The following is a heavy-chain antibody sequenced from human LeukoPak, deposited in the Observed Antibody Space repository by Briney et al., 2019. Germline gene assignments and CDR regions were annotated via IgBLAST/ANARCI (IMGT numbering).Heavy chain of an antibody. V-gene: IGHV4-59*01. J-gene: IGHJ4*02. CDR3: ASIDRVETTIGGYYFDY. CDR2: IYYSGST. CDR1: GDPISNFY. D-gene: IGHD5-18*01. Sequence: TSETLSLTCTVSGDPISNFYWSWIRQPPGKGLEWIGYIYYSGSTNYNPSLKSRVTISVDTSKNQFALKLSSVTTADTTVYYCASIDRVETTIGGYYFDYWGQGTLVTVSS.